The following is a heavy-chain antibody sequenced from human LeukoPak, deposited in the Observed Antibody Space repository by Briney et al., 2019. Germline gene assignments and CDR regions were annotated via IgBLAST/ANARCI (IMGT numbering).Heavy chain of an antibody. CDR2: ISWNSGSI. J-gene: IGHJ4*02. CDR1: GFTFDDYA. Sequence: PGRSLRLSCAASGFTFDDYAMHWVRQAPGKGLEWVSGISWNSGSIGYADSVKGRFTISRDNAKNSLYLQMNSLRAEDTALYYCAKDKEYDSSGYYGYWGQGTLVTVSS. V-gene: IGHV3-9*01. D-gene: IGHD3-22*01. CDR3: AKDKEYDSSGYYGY.